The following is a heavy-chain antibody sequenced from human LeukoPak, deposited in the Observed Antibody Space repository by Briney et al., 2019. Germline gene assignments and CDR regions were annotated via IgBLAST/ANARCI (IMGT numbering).Heavy chain of an antibody. CDR3: TRDTTEWLFMDV. CDR1: GFTVSSNE. V-gene: IGHV3-49*04. CDR2: IRSKAYGGTT. D-gene: IGHD3-3*01. Sequence: GGSLRLSCAASGFTVSSNEMSWVRQAPGKGLEWVGFIRSKAYGGTTEYAASVKGRFTISRDDSKSIAYLQMNSLKTEDTAVYYCTRDTTEWLFMDVWGKGTTVTVSS. J-gene: IGHJ6*03.